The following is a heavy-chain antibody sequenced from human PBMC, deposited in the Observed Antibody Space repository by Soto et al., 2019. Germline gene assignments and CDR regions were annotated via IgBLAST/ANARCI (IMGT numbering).Heavy chain of an antibody. CDR3: ARDAGSSWTTSLFPY. J-gene: IGHJ4*02. CDR2: ISAYNGNT. D-gene: IGHD6-13*01. V-gene: IGHV1-18*01. CDR1: GYTFTSYG. Sequence: ASVKVSCKASGYTFTSYGISWVRQAPGQGLEWMGWISAYNGNTNYAQKLQGRVTMTTDTSTSTAYMELRSLRSDDTAVYYCARDAGSSWTTSLFPYRGQGTLVTVSS.